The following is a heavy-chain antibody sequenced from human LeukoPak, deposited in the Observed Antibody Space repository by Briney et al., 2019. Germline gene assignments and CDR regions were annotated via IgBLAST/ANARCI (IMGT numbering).Heavy chain of an antibody. V-gene: IGHV3-53*01. CDR2: IYSGGST. CDR1: GFTVSSNY. J-gene: IGHJ6*02. CDR3: AREYYYGSGTDV. D-gene: IGHD3-10*01. Sequence: GGSLRLSCAASGFTVSSNYMSWVRQAPGKGLEWVSVIYSGGSTYYADSVKGRFTISRDNSKNTLYLQMNSLRAEDTAVYYCAREYYYGSGTDVWGQGTTVTVSS.